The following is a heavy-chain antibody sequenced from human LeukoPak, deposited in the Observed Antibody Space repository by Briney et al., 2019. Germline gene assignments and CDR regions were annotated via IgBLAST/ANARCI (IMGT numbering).Heavy chain of an antibody. D-gene: IGHD3-22*01. CDR1: GGSLNSYY. Sequence: SETLSLTCTVSGGSLNSYYWSWIRQPPGKGLEWIGYIYYSGSTNYNPSLKSRVTISVDTSKNQFSLKLSSVTAADTAVYYCARGSPYYYYSSVYLVVYLGQGTLVTVSS. J-gene: IGHJ4*02. CDR2: IYYSGST. CDR3: ARGSPYYYYSSVYLVVY. V-gene: IGHV4-59*01.